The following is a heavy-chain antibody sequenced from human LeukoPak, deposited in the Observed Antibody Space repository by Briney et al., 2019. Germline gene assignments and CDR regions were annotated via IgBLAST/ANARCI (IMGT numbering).Heavy chain of an antibody. CDR1: GASFSAYY. D-gene: IGHD2-2*01. CDR2: INHSGST. Sequence: SETLSLTCAVYGASFSAYYWTWIRQPPGKGLEWIGEINHSGSTNYNPSLKSRVTISVDPSKNQISLRLTSVNAADTAVYYCATPVSSLGGGYDPWGQGTLVTVSS. J-gene: IGHJ5*02. CDR3: ATPVSSLGGGYDP. V-gene: IGHV4-34*01.